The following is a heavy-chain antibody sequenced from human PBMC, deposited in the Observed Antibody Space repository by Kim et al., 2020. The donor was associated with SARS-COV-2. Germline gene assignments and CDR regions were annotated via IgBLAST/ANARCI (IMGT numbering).Heavy chain of an antibody. CDR1: GFSLSTSGMC. Sequence: SGPTLVNPTQTLTLTCTFSGFSLSTSGMCVTWIRQPPGKALEWLAVVDWDGDKHYSTSLRSRLTISKDISKNQVVFTMTNMDPVDTATFYCARIRRDSSGDRKRDYWGRGTLVTVSS. CDR2: VDWDGDK. CDR3: ARIRRDSSGDRKRDY. D-gene: IGHD3-22*01. V-gene: IGHV2-70*01. J-gene: IGHJ4*02.